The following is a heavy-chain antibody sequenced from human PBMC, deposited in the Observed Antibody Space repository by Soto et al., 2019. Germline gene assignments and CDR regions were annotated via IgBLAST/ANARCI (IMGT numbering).Heavy chain of an antibody. Sequence: PSETLSLTCAVSGYSISSGYYWGWIRQPPGKGLEWIGSIYHSGSTYYNPSLKSRVTISVDTSKNQFSLKLSSVTAADTAVYYCARVPMIVVAEGNFDYWGQGTLVTVSS. D-gene: IGHD3-22*01. CDR2: IYHSGST. J-gene: IGHJ4*02. CDR1: GYSISSGYY. V-gene: IGHV4-38-2*01. CDR3: ARVPMIVVAEGNFDY.